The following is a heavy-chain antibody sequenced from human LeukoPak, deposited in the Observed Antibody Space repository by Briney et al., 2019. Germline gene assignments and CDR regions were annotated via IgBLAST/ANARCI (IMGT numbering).Heavy chain of an antibody. CDR3: AKDLLRDVKYHYYYMDV. D-gene: IGHD2-21*02. CDR1: GFTFSLYG. Sequence: PGGSLRLSCVASGFTFSLYGMHWVRQAPGKGLEWVTVISVDGSKEYYADSVKGRFTISRDNSKNTLYLQMNSLRADDTAVYYCAKDLLRDVKYHYYYMDVWGKGTTVTVSS. J-gene: IGHJ6*03. V-gene: IGHV3-30*18. CDR2: ISVDGSKE.